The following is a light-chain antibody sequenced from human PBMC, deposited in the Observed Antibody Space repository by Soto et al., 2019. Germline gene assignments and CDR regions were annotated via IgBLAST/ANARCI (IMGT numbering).Light chain of an antibody. V-gene: IGLV2-23*03. J-gene: IGLJ1*01. CDR1: SSDIGSYNL. Sequence: QSALTQPASVSGSPGQSITISCTGTSSDIGSYNLVSWYQQHPGKAPKLMIYEGNKRPSGVSHRFSGSKSGNTASLTISGLQTEDEANYYCCSYAGSSTLFVFGTGTKLTLL. CDR2: EGN. CDR3: CSYAGSSTLFV.